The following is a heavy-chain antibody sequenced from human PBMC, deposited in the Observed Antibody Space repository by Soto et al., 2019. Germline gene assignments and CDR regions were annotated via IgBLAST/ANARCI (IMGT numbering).Heavy chain of an antibody. J-gene: IGHJ4*02. V-gene: IGHV3-30*18. CDR2: ISYDGSNK. D-gene: IGHD6-19*01. Sequence: GGSLRLSCAASGFTFSSYGMHWVRQAPGKGLEWVAVISYDGSNKYYADSVKGRFTISRDNSKNTLYLQMNSLRAEDTAVYYCANLLGLYSSGWWRDYWGQGTLVTVSS. CDR3: ANLLGLYSSGWWRDY. CDR1: GFTFSSYG.